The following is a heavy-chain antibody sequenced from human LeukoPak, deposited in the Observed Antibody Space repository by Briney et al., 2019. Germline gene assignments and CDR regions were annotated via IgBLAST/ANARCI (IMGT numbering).Heavy chain of an antibody. CDR3: ASIPYDILTGYYKLDWFDP. D-gene: IGHD3-9*01. CDR1: GGSFSGYY. CDR2: INHSGST. V-gene: IGHV4-34*01. Sequence: SETLSLTCAVYGGSFSGYYWSCIRQPPGKGLEWIGEINHSGSTNYNPSLKSRVTISVDTSKNQFSLKLSSVTAADTAVYYCASIPYDILTGYYKLDWFDPWGQGTLVTVSS. J-gene: IGHJ5*02.